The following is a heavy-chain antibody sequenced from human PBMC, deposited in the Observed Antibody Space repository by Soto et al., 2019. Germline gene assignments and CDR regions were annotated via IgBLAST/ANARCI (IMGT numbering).Heavy chain of an antibody. V-gene: IGHV4-38-2*01. Sequence: SETLFPSFAVSGYSISSGYYCGWIGKPPGKGLEWIGSIYHSGSTYYNPSLKSRVTISVDTSKNQFSLKLSSVTAADTAVYYCARSLCGGDCRGSWFDPWGQGTLVTVS. D-gene: IGHD2-21*02. CDR2: IYHSGST. CDR1: GYSISSGYY. J-gene: IGHJ5*02. CDR3: ARSLCGGDCRGSWFDP.